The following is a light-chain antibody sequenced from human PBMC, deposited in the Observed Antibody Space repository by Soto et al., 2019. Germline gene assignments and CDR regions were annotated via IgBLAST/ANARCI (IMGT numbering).Light chain of an antibody. V-gene: IGKV3-20*01. CDR2: SSS. CDR3: QQYDKYWT. Sequence: EIVLTQSPGTLSLSPGERATLSCRASQTISGTYLAWYQQKPGQAPRLLIYSSSSRAAGVSDRFSGSGSGTDFTLTITSLQADDFATYYCQQYDKYWTFGQGTKVDIK. J-gene: IGKJ1*01. CDR1: QTISGTY.